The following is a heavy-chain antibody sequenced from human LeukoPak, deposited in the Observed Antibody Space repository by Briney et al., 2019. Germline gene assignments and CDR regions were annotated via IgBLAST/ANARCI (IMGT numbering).Heavy chain of an antibody. J-gene: IGHJ4*02. CDR1: GFTFSSYG. D-gene: IGHD5-18*01. V-gene: IGHV3-30*18. CDR3: AKDRNVDTAMVDY. CDR2: ISYDGSNK. Sequence: PGGSLRLSCAASGFTFSSYGMHWVRQAPGKGLEWVAVISYDGSNKYYADSVKGRFTISRDNSKNTLYLQMNSLRAEDTAVYYCAKDRNVDTAMVDYWGQGTLVTVSS.